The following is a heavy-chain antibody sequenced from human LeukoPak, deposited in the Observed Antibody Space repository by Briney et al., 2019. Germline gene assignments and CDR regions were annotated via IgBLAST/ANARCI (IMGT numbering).Heavy chain of an antibody. D-gene: IGHD3-9*01. V-gene: IGHV3-15*01. J-gene: IGHJ4*02. Sequence: GGSLRLSRAASGFPFSNAWMSWVRQPPGKGLEWVGSIKSKTDGGTTDYAAPVKGRFTISRDDSKNTLYLQMNSLKTEDRAVYYCTTVSYDILTGYYRTPYFDYWGQGTLVTVSS. CDR1: GFPFSNAW. CDR3: TTVSYDILTGYYRTPYFDY. CDR2: IKSKTDGGTT.